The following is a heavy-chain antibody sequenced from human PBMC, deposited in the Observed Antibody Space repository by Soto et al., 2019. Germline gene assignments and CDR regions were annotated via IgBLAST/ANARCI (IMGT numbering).Heavy chain of an antibody. Sequence: GESLKISCAASGFTFSSYAMHWVRQAPGKGLEWVAVISYDGSNKYYADSVKGRFTISRDNSKNTLYLQMNSLRAEDTAVYYCARDQKYYDFWSGINAFDIWGQGTMVTVSS. J-gene: IGHJ3*02. CDR3: ARDQKYYDFWSGINAFDI. CDR2: ISYDGSNK. V-gene: IGHV3-30-3*01. CDR1: GFTFSSYA. D-gene: IGHD3-3*01.